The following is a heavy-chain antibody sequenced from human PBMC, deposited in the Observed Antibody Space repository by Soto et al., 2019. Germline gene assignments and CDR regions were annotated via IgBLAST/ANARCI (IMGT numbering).Heavy chain of an antibody. CDR1: GFTFSSYS. D-gene: IGHD3-10*01. CDR2: ISSSSSYI. CDR3: ARDERLNYYGSGSYYDY. J-gene: IGHJ4*02. V-gene: IGHV3-21*01. Sequence: PGGSLRLSCAASGFTFSSYSMNWVRQAPGKGLEWVSSISSSSSYIYYADSVKGRFTISRDNAKNSLYLQMNSLRAEDTAVYYRARDERLNYYGSGSYYDYWGQGXLVTVSS.